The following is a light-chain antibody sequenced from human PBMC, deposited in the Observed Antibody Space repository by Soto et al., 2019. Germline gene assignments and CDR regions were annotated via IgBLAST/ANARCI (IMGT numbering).Light chain of an antibody. Sequence: EIVLTQSPAPLFLSKGERATLSCRASQSVSSYLAWYQQKPGQAPRLLIYDASNRATGIPARFSGSGSGTDFTLTISSLEPEDFAVYYCQQRSNWPLTFGGGTKVDI. J-gene: IGKJ4*01. V-gene: IGKV3-11*01. CDR2: DAS. CDR3: QQRSNWPLT. CDR1: QSVSSY.